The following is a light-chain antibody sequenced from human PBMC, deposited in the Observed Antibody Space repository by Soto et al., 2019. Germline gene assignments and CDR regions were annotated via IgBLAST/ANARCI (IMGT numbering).Light chain of an antibody. CDR1: SSNIGTNT. V-gene: IGLV1-44*01. CDR2: SND. J-gene: IGLJ2*01. Sequence: QSVLTQPPSASGTPGQRVSISCSGGSSNIGTNTVYWYQHLPGTAPKLLIFSNDERPSGVPDRFSGSKSGTSASLAISGLQSDDEADYYCATWDDSLNGVVFGGGTKLTVL. CDR3: ATWDDSLNGVV.